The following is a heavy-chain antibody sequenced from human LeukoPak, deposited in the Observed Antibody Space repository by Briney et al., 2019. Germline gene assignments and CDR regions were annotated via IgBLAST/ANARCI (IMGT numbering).Heavy chain of an antibody. CDR1: GYTFTSYA. J-gene: IGHJ5*02. CDR2: INAGNGNT. V-gene: IGHV1-3*01. D-gene: IGHD2-15*01. CDR3: ARLAYCSGGSCYSKGVNH. Sequence: SVKVSCKASGYTFTSYAMHWVRQAPGQRLEWMGWINAGNGNTKYSQKFQGRVTITRDTSASTAYMELSSLRSEDTAVYYCARLAYCSGGSCYSKGVNHWGQGTLVTVSS.